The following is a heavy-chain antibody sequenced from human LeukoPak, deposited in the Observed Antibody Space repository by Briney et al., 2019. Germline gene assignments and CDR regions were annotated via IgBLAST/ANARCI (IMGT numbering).Heavy chain of an antibody. V-gene: IGHV4-59*01. CDR3: ARDPGWGLRYFDL. J-gene: IGHJ2*01. CDR2: IFYSGDT. Sequence: SETLSLTCTVSGGSISSYYWSWIRQPPGKGLEFIGYIFYSGDTHYNPSLGSRLSMSIDTAKNQFSLKLTSVTAADTAVYYCARDPGWGLRYFDLWGRGALVTVSS. D-gene: IGHD2-15*01. CDR1: GGSISSYY.